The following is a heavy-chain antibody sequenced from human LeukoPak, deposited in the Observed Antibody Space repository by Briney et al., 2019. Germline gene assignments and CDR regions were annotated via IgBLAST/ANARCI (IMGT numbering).Heavy chain of an antibody. J-gene: IGHJ4*02. V-gene: IGHV3-20*04. CDR2: ISWNGGST. Sequence: GGSLRLSCAASGFKFDDYGMTWVRQVPGEGLEWVSGISWNGGSTGYVDSVKGRFTISRDNAKNCLYLQMSSLRGEDTALYYCARGSESYATYFDFWGQGTLVTVSS. CDR1: GFKFDDYG. CDR3: ARGSESYATYFDF. D-gene: IGHD1-26*01.